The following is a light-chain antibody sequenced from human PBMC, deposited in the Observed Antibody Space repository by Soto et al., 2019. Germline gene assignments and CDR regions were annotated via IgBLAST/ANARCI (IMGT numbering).Light chain of an antibody. V-gene: IGLV2-11*01. J-gene: IGLJ2*01. CDR3: CSYAGTYSVI. Sequence: QSALTQPPSVSGSPGQSVTISCSGTSSDIGGYSFVSWYQQHPGSTLKLIIFDVRNRPSGVPDRFSGSKSGNTASLTISGLQAEDEAQYFCCSYAGTYSVIFGGGTKLTVL. CDR2: DVR. CDR1: SSDIGGYSF.